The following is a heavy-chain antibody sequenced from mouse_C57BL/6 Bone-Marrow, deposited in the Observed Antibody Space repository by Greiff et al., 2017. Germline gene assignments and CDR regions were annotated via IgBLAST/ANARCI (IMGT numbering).Heavy chain of an antibody. CDR2: IYPRSGNT. CDR3: ARSEYYSNNDWYFDV. V-gene: IGHV1-81*01. Sequence: QVQLQQSGAELARPGASVKLSCKASGYTFTSYGISWVKQRTGQGLEWIGEIYPRSGNTYYNEKFKGKATLTADKSSSTAYMELRSLTSEDSAVYFCARSEYYSNNDWYFDVWGTGTTVTVSS. D-gene: IGHD2-5*01. CDR1: GYTFTSYG. J-gene: IGHJ1*03.